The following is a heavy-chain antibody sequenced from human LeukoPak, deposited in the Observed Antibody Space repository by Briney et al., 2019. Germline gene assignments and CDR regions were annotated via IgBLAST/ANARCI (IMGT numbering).Heavy chain of an antibody. J-gene: IGHJ4*02. D-gene: IGHD5-18*01. CDR3: ARGPTTRKDTAMVTPLGY. V-gene: IGHV3-33*01. Sequence: GRSLRLSCAASGFTFSSYGMHWVRQAPGKGLEWVAVIWYDGSNKYYADSVKGRFTISRDNSKNTLYLQMNSLRAEDTAVYYCARGPTTRKDTAMVTPLGYWGQGTLVTVSS. CDR1: GFTFSSYG. CDR2: IWYDGSNK.